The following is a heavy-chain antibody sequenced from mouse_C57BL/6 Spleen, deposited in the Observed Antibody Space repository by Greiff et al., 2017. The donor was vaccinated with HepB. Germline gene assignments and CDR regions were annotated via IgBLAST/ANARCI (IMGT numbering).Heavy chain of an antibody. CDR1: GFSFNTYA. D-gene: IGHD2-5*01. V-gene: IGHV10-1*01. CDR2: IRSKSNNYAT. J-gene: IGHJ1*03. Sequence: EVQLVESGGGLVQPKGSLKLSCAASGFSFNTYAMNWVRQAPGKSLEWVARIRSKSNNYATYYADSVKDRFTISRDDSESMLYLQMNNLKTEDTAMYYCWRVYYSNYDWYFDVWGTGTTVTVSS. CDR3: WRVYYSNYDWYFDV.